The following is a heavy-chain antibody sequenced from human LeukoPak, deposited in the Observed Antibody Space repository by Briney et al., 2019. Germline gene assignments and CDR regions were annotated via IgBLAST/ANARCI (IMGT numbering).Heavy chain of an antibody. CDR1: GYTFTNYA. Sequence: GASVKVSCKASGYTFTNYAMHWVRQAPGQRLEWMGWIKAVNGDKKYSQEFQGRVTITRDTSASTSYLELSSLRHEDMAVYYCARVAGTLFDYWGQGTLVTVSS. D-gene: IGHD6-19*01. CDR2: IKAVNGDK. CDR3: ARVAGTLFDY. V-gene: IGHV1-3*03. J-gene: IGHJ4*02.